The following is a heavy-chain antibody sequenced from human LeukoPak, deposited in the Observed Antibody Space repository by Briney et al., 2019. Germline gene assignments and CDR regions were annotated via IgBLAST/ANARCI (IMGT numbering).Heavy chain of an antibody. CDR3: ARTGDSHY. J-gene: IGHJ4*02. Sequence: PGGSLRLSCVASGFTFSRYWMSWARQAPGKGLQWVANIKEDGSEKYYVDSVKGRFTISRDNAKNSLYLHMISLRAEDTAVYYCARTGDSHYWGRGTLVTVSS. V-gene: IGHV3-7*03. CDR2: IKEDGSEK. CDR1: GFTFSRYW. D-gene: IGHD7-27*01.